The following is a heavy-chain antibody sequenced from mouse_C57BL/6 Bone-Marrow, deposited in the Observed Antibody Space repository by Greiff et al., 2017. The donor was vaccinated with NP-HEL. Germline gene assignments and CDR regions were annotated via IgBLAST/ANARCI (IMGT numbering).Heavy chain of an antibody. J-gene: IGHJ2*01. V-gene: IGHV1-64*01. CDR2: IHPNSGST. CDR1: GYTFTSYW. Sequence: QVQLQQSGAELVKPGASVKLSCKASGYTFTSYWMHWVKQRPGQGLEWIGMIHPNSGSTNYNEKFKSKATLTVDKSSSTAYMQLSSLTSEDSAVYYCAREGDHDRGFDYWGQGTTLTVSS. D-gene: IGHD2-4*01. CDR3: AREGDHDRGFDY.